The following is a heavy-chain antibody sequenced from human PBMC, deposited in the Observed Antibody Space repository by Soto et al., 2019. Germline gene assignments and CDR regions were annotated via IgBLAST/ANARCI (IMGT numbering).Heavy chain of an antibody. CDR2: INNGGGT. CDR1: QYTITNYY. CDR3: ATSSDWSPLLDY. J-gene: IGHJ4*02. D-gene: IGHD6-19*01. V-gene: IGHV1-2*02. Sequence: GAPAKVSCEASQYTITNYYLHWVRQAPGQRPEWMGWINNGGGTIYAQKFQGRLTMTRDTSITTAYMELSRLSSDDTAFYYCATSSDWSPLLDYLGQGTLVTVSS.